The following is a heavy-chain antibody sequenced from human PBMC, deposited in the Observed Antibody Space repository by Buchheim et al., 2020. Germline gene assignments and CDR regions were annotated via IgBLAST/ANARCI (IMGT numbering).Heavy chain of an antibody. CDR3: ARDRGYSPYYGMDV. CDR1: SYTFSSYG. Sequence: QDQLVQSGAEVKKPGASVRVSCKASSYTFSSYGITWVRQAPGQGLEWMGWINAYNGNTNYAQKLQGRDTMTTNTSTRTAYLELRSLRSDDTAVYYCARDRGYSPYYGMDVWGQGTT. CDR2: INAYNGNT. J-gene: IGHJ6*02. V-gene: IGHV1-18*01. D-gene: IGHD6-13*01.